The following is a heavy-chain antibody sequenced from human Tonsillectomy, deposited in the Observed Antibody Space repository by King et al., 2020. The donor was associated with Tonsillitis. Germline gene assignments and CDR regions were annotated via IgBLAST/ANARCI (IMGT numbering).Heavy chain of an antibody. CDR3: ARGIYYYGSGSSEILDY. D-gene: IGHD3-10*01. Sequence: VQLQESGPGLVKPSETLSLTCTVSGGSISSYYWSWIRQPPGKGLEWVGYIYYSGSTNYNPSLKSRVTISVDTSKNQFSLKLSSVTAADTDVYYCARGIYYYGSGSSEILDYWGQGTLVTVSS. V-gene: IGHV4-59*01. CDR2: IYYSGST. CDR1: GGSISSYY. J-gene: IGHJ4*02.